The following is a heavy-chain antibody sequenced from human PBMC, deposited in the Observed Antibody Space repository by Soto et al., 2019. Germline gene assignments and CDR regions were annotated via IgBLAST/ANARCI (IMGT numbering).Heavy chain of an antibody. Sequence: SLRLSCPLSGFTSGDYGLAWVRQAPGKGLEWVGFTTSPAYGGTTEYAASVKGRFLISSDDSNSVAYLQMNSLQTEDTAIYYCSRDGDYYGLDVWGRGTTVTVSS. CDR1: GFTSGDYG. D-gene: IGHD3-3*01. V-gene: IGHV3-49*04. CDR3: SRDGDYYGLDV. CDR2: TTSPAYGGTT. J-gene: IGHJ6*02.